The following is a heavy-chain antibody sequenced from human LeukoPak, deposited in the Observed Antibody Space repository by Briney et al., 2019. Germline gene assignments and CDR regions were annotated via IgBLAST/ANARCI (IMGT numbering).Heavy chain of an antibody. CDR1: GYTFTSYY. J-gene: IGHJ4*02. Sequence: ASVKVSCKASGYTFTSYYMHWVRQAPGQGLEWMGIINPSGGSTTYARIFQGRVTMTRDMSTCTVYLELSSLRSEDTAVYYCARDSPGYGDAEGSDYWGQGTLVTVSS. V-gene: IGHV1-46*01. CDR2: INPSGGST. CDR3: ARDSPGYGDAEGSDY. D-gene: IGHD4-17*01.